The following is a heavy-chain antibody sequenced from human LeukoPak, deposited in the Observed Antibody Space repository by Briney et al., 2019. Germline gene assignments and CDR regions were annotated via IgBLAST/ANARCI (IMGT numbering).Heavy chain of an antibody. CDR3: ARARGVRSGYYRY. D-gene: IGHD3-22*01. V-gene: IGHV1-18*01. CDR1: GYTFTKSG. CDR2: ISAYDGNT. Sequence: ASVKVSCKTSGYTFTKSGINWVRQAPGQGPEWMGWISAYDGNTIYAQKLQDRLTLTTDTSTDTAHMELRSLRSDDTAVYFCARARGVRSGYYRYWGQGTLVTVSS. J-gene: IGHJ4*02.